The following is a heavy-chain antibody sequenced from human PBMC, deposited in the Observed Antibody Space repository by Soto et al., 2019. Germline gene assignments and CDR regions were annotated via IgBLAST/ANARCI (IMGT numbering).Heavy chain of an antibody. V-gene: IGHV1-69*13. CDR2: IIPIFGTA. CDR1: GGTFSSYA. D-gene: IGHD3-22*01. CDR3: ARDYYDSSGSLWP. Sequence: SVKVSCKASGGTFSSYAISWVRQAPGQGLEWMGRIIPIFGTANYAPKFQGRVTITADESTSTAYMELSSLRSEDTAVYYCARDYYDSSGSLWPWGQGTLVTVSS. J-gene: IGHJ5*02.